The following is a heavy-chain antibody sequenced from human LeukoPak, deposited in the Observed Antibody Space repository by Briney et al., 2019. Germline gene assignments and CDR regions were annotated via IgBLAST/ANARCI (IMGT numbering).Heavy chain of an antibody. V-gene: IGHV3-21*01. D-gene: IGHD3-3*01. J-gene: IGHJ5*02. CDR2: ISRSSSYI. CDR1: GLTFSDYS. CDR3: ARDRDFGVGNWFDP. Sequence: GGSLRLSCAASGLTFSDYSMNWVRQAPGKGLEWVSSISRSSSYIYYADSMKGRFTISRDDAKNSLSLQMNSPRAEDTAVYYCARDRDFGVGNWFDPWGQGVLVTVSA.